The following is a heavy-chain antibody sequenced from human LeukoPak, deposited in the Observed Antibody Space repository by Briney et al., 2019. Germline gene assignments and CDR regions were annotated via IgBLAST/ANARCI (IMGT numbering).Heavy chain of an antibody. CDR1: GYTFTGYY. V-gene: IGHV1-2*06. D-gene: IGHD5-18*01. J-gene: IGHJ4*02. CDR2: INPNSGGT. Sequence: ASVKVSCKASGYTFTGYYMHWVRQAPGQGLEWMGRINPNSGGTNYAQKFQGRVTMTRDTSISTAYMELSRLRSDDTAVYYCARIRDTKKYYFDYWGQGTLVTVSS. CDR3: ARIRDTKKYYFDY.